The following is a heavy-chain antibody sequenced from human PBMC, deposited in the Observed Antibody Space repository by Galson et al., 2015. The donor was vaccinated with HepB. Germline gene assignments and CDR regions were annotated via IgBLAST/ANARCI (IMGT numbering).Heavy chain of an antibody. CDR2: IIPIFGTA. CDR1: GGTFSSYA. D-gene: IGHD3-10*01. Sequence: SVKVSCKASGGTFSSYAISWVRQAPGQGLEWMGGIIPIFGTANYAQKFQGRVTITADESTSTAYMELSSLRSEDTAVYYCASATETTPWFGSWGQGTTVTVSS. CDR3: ASATETTPWFGS. V-gene: IGHV1-69*13. J-gene: IGHJ6*02.